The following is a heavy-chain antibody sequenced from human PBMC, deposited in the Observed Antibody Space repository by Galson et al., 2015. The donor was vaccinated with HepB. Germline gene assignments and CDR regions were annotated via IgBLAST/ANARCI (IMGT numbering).Heavy chain of an antibody. J-gene: IGHJ5*02. CDR1: GYTFTSYG. CDR2: ISAYNGNT. V-gene: IGHV1-18*01. D-gene: IGHD3-3*01. Sequence: SVKVSCKASGYTFTSYGISWVRQAPGQGLEWMGWISAYNGNTNYAQKLQGRVTMTTDTSTSTAYMELRSLRSDDTAVYYCAREARGDFRSGYYNNWFDPWGQGTLVTVSS. CDR3: AREARGDFRSGYYNNWFDP.